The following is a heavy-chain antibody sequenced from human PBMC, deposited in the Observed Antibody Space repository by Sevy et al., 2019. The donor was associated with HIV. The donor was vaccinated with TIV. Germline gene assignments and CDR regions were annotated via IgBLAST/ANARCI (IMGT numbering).Heavy chain of an antibody. CDR1: GYTFTSYD. CDR3: AGVYSSGWYSYYYYGMDV. V-gene: IGHV1-8*01. CDR2: MNPNSGNT. J-gene: IGHJ6*02. D-gene: IGHD6-19*01. Sequence: ASVKVSCKASGYTFTSYDINWVRQATGQGLEWMGWMNPNSGNTGYAQKFQGRVTMTRNTSISTAYMELSSLRSEDTAGYYGAGVYSSGWYSYYYYGMDVWGQGTTVTVSS.